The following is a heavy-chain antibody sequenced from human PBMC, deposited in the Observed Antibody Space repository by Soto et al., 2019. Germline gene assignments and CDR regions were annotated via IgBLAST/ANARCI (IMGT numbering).Heavy chain of an antibody. CDR3: AGGNGKGWFDP. Sequence: GASVKVCCKSSGDTFTSYGISWVRQAPGQGLEWMGWISAYNGNTNYAQKLQGRVTMTTDTSTSTAYMELRSLRSDDTAVYYCAGGNGKGWFDPWGQGTLVTVSS. D-gene: IGHD1-1*01. V-gene: IGHV1-18*01. CDR1: GDTFTSYG. J-gene: IGHJ5*02. CDR2: ISAYNGNT.